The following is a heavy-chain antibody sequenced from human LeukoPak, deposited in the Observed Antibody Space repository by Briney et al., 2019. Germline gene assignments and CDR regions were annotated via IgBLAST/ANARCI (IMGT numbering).Heavy chain of an antibody. Sequence: PSETLSLTCTVSNASISSNTYYRAWIRQPPGKGLEYIGSINYRGSTYYNPSLKSRVTLSVDTSKNQFSLKLNSVTAADTAVYYCARDYATAARSLDYWGQGTLVTVSS. CDR3: ARDYATAARSLDY. D-gene: IGHD6-6*01. CDR1: NASISSNTYY. J-gene: IGHJ4*02. V-gene: IGHV4-39*07. CDR2: INYRGST.